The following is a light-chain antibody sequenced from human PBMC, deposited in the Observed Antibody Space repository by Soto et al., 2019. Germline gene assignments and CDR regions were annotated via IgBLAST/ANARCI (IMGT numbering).Light chain of an antibody. CDR1: SSDVGAHNF. CDR2: EVS. V-gene: IGLV2-8*01. J-gene: IGLJ1*01. CDR3: SSYAGSSNV. Sequence: QSVLTQPASVSGSPGQSITISCTGTSSDVGAHNFVSWYQQHPGKAPKLMIYEVSNRPSGVPDRFSGSKSGNTASLTVSGLHDEDEADYYCSSYAGSSNVFGTGTKLTVL.